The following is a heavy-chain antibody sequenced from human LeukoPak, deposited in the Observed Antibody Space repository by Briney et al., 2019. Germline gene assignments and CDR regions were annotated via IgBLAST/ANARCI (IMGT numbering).Heavy chain of an antibody. CDR1: GGTFSNDA. Sequence: SVKVSCKASGGTFSNDAISWVRQAPGQGLEWMGRILPMSGIPNYAQKFQGRVTIAADKSTRTAYMEVSSLRFEDTAVYFCARKDGPPNYKKTAHFSSWGMDVGAKGTTV. D-gene: IGHD3-10*01. CDR3: ARKDGPPNYKKTAHFSSWGMDV. V-gene: IGHV1-69*04. J-gene: IGHJ6*04. CDR2: ILPMSGIP.